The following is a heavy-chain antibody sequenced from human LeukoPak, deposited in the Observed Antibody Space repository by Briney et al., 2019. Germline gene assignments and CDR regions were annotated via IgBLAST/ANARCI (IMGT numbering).Heavy chain of an antibody. CDR2: ISAYNGNT. V-gene: IGHV1-18*01. CDR1: GYTFTSYV. Sequence: ASVKVSCKASGYTFTSYVISWVRQAPGQGLEWMGWISAYNGNTNYAQKLQGRVTMTTDTSTSTAYMELRSLRSDDTAVYYCARDSGDIVVVPAAIGVGYYYYYGMDVWGQGTTVTVSS. J-gene: IGHJ6*02. D-gene: IGHD2-2*01. CDR3: ARDSGDIVVVPAAIGVGYYYYYGMDV.